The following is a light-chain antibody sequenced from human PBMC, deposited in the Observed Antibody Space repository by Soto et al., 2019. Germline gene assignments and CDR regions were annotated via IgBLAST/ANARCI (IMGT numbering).Light chain of an antibody. J-gene: IGKJ1*01. V-gene: IGKV3-20*01. CDR1: QSVSLD. CDR3: QQYGSSRTWT. CDR2: GAS. Sequence: TQSPSTLSVSPGEIATLSCRASQSVSLDLAWYQQTPGQAPRLLIYGASSRATGIPDRFSGSGSGTDFTLTISRLETEDFAVYYCQQYGSSRTWTFGHGTKVDIK.